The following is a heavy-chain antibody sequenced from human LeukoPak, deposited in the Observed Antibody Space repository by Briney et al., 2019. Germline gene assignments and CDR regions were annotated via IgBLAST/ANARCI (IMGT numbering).Heavy chain of an antibody. D-gene: IGHD3-9*01. J-gene: IGHJ4*02. CDR2: ISSSSSTI. Sequence: GGSLRLSCADSGFTFSSYSMNWVRQAPGKGLEGVSYISSSSSTIYYADSVKGRFTISRDNAKNSLYLQMNSLRAEDTAVYYCARDDPDYDILTGRGGFDYWGQGTLVTVSS. CDR1: GFTFSSYS. V-gene: IGHV3-48*01. CDR3: ARDDPDYDILTGRGGFDY.